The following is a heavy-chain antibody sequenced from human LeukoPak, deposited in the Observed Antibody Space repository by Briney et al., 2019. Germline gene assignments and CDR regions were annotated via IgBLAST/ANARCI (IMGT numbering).Heavy chain of an antibody. V-gene: IGHV1-69*01. CDR3: AREEREYCGGDCNDAFDI. CDR1: GGTFSSYA. Sequence: HGASVKVSCKASGGTFSSYAISWMRQAPGQGLEWMGGIFPIFGTANYAQKFQGRVTITADESTSTAYMELSSLRSEDTAVYYCAREEREYCGGDCNDAFDIWGQGTMVTVSS. CDR2: IFPIFGTA. D-gene: IGHD2-21*02. J-gene: IGHJ3*02.